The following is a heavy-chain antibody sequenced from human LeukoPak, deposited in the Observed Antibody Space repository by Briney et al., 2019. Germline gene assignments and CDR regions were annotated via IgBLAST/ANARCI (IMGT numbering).Heavy chain of an antibody. J-gene: IGHJ4*02. V-gene: IGHV3-15*05. Sequence: GGSLRLSCAASGFTFTNFWMSWVRQAPGKGLEWVARIRSKVDGETTNYPAPLKGRVTISRDDLKNTLYLQMNNLEIEDTTVYYCVTGSGGARLDYWGQGTLVTVSS. CDR2: IRSKVDGETT. D-gene: IGHD3-10*01. CDR1: GFTFTNFW. CDR3: VTGSGGARLDY.